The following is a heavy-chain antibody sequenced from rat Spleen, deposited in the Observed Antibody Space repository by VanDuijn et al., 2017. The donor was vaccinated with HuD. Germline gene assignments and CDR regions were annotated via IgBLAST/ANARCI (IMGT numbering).Heavy chain of an antibody. D-gene: IGHD1-11*01. J-gene: IGHJ3*01. CDR2: MWSGGNT. Sequence: QVQLMESGPGLVQPSETLSLTCTVSGFSLTSYNVHWVRQPPGKGLEWMGVMWSGGNTAYNSALKSRLTISRDTSKNQVFLKMNSLQTDDTGTYYCTRDTSEGWFAYWGQGTLVTVSS. CDR1: GFSLTSYN. V-gene: IGHV2-45*01. CDR3: TRDTSEGWFAY.